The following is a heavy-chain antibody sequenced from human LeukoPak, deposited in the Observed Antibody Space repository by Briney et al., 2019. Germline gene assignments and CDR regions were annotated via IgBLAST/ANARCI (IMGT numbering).Heavy chain of an antibody. D-gene: IGHD3-22*01. V-gene: IGHV3-30-3*01. CDR3: ARARYYDSSGYFDAFDI. J-gene: IGHJ3*02. Sequence: AGGSLRLSCAASGFTFSSYAMHWVRQAPGKGLEWVAVISYDGSNKYYADSVKSRFTISRDNSKNTLYLQMNSLRAEDTAVYYCARARYYDSSGYFDAFDIWGQGTMVTVSS. CDR1: GFTFSSYA. CDR2: ISYDGSNK.